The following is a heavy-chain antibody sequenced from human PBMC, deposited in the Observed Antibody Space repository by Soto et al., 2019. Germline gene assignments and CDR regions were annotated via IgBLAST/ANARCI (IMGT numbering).Heavy chain of an antibody. CDR2: IKSKTDGGTT. V-gene: IGHV3-15*01. J-gene: IGHJ4*02. Sequence: SWVRQAPGKGLEWVGRIKSKTDGGTTDYAAPVKGRFTISRDDSKNTLYLQMNSLKTEDTAVYYCTTGSELATVDYWGQGTLVTVSS. D-gene: IGHD5-12*01. CDR3: TTGSELATVDY.